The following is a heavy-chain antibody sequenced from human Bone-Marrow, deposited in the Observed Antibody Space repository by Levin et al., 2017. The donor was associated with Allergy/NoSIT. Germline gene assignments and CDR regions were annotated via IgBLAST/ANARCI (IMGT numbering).Heavy chain of an antibody. CDR1: GFTFSSFA. J-gene: IGHJ4*02. V-gene: IGHV3-30*04. CDR3: AREDSTAAISFDS. D-gene: IGHD3-3*01. CDR2: IFYDGGNK. Sequence: GGSLRLSCAASGFTFSSFAMHWVRQAPGKGLEWVAIIFYDGGNKFYADSVKGRFIVSRDNSNNTLYLEMNSLRDDDSAVYYCAREDSTAAISFDSWGQGTLVTVSS.